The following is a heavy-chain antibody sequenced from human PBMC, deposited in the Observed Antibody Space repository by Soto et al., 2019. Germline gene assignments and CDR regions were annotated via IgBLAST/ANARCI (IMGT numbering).Heavy chain of an antibody. Sequence: GESLKISCNGSGYSFTIYWISWVRQMPGKGLEWMGRIDPSDSYTNYSPSFQGHVTISADKSISTAYLQWSSLKASDTAMYYCASTRHYYDSSGYSPDYWGQGTLVTVSS. J-gene: IGHJ4*02. CDR1: GYSFTIYW. D-gene: IGHD3-22*01. CDR3: ASTRHYYDSSGYSPDY. V-gene: IGHV5-10-1*01. CDR2: IDPSDSYT.